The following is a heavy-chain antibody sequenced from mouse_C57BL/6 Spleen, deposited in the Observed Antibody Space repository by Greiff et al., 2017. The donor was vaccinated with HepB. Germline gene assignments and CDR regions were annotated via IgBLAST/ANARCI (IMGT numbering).Heavy chain of an antibody. V-gene: IGHV1-39*01. CDR1: GYSFTDYN. J-gene: IGHJ4*01. CDR2: INPNYGTT. CDR3: ARFDYDVYYAMDY. D-gene: IGHD2-4*01. Sequence: VHVKQSGPELVKPGASVKISCKASGYSFTDYNMNWVKQSNGKSLEWIGVINPNYGTTSYNQKFKGKATLTVDQSSSTAYMQLNSLTSEDSAVYYCARFDYDVYYAMDYWGQGTSVTVSS.